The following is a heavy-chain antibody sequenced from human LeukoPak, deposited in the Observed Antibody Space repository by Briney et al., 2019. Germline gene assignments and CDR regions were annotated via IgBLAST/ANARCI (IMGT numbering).Heavy chain of an antibody. Sequence: PGGSLRLSCAASGFTFSSYGMHWVRHAPGKGLERVAFIRYDGSNKYYADSVKGRFTISRDNSKNTLYLQMNSLRAEDTAVYYCAKDEASRIAVAGFFDYWGQGTLVTVSS. CDR3: AKDEASRIAVAGFFDY. V-gene: IGHV3-30*02. D-gene: IGHD6-19*01. CDR2: IRYDGSNK. CDR1: GFTFSSYG. J-gene: IGHJ4*02.